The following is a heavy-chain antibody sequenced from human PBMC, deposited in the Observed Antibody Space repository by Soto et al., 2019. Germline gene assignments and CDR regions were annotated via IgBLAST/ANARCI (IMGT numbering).Heavy chain of an antibody. CDR3: AKDPSTGSADY. J-gene: IGHJ4*02. V-gene: IGHV3-23*01. Sequence: EVQLLESGGDLVRPGESLRLSCTASGFILSNYAMNWVRQAPGKGLEWVSTLSKAGANEHYADSVKGRFTISRDGSKNTLYLQMNSLRAEDTAMYYCAKDPSTGSADYWGQGTQVTVSS. CDR1: GFILSNYA. D-gene: IGHD3-9*01. CDR2: LSKAGANE.